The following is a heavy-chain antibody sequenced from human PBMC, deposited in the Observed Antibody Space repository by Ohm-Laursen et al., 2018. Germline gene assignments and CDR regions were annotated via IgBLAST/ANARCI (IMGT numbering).Heavy chain of an antibody. J-gene: IGHJ4*02. Sequence: SLRLSCAASGFTFSNYWMSWVRQAPGKGLEWVSAISGSGVSTYYADSVKGRFTISRDNAKNSLYLQMNSLRVEDTAVYYCARDPPGPWGQGTLVTVSS. CDR3: ARDPPGP. V-gene: IGHV3-21*01. CDR1: GFTFSNYW. CDR2: ISGSGVST.